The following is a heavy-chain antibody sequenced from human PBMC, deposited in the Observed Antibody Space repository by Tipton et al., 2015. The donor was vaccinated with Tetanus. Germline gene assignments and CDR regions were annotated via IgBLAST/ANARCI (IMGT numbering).Heavy chain of an antibody. D-gene: IGHD4-17*01. J-gene: IGHJ4*02. CDR3: ARDERYGDYAY. V-gene: IGHV4-30-2*01. CDR1: GALLTTGGYS. Sequence: TLSLTCNVTGALLTTGGYSWGWIRQPPGQGLEWIGYIYQTGSTYFHPSLRSRLTMSFKMSKNQFSLKLTSVTAADTAVYYCARDERYGDYAYWGQGALVTVSS. CDR2: IYQTGST.